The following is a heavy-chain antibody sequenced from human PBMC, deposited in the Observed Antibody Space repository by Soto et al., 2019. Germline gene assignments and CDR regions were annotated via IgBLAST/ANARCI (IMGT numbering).Heavy chain of an antibody. CDR2: ISSTSSLK. CDR3: AKELDYGDYDSCLAI. CDR1: AFTFTTYK. J-gene: IGHJ3*02. V-gene: IGHV3-48*01. Sequence: WGSLRLSCASSAFTFTTYKMNLVRQSPGKGLEWVSYISSTSSLKLYADSVKGRFTISRDNSKNTLYLQMNSLRAEDTAVYYCAKELDYGDYDSCLAIWGQGTMVTGSS. D-gene: IGHD4-17*01.